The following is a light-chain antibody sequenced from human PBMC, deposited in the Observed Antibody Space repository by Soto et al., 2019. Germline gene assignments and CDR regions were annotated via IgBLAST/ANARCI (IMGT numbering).Light chain of an antibody. J-gene: IGLJ2*01. Sequence: QSVLTQPPSVSGAPGQRVTISCTGSSSNIGAGYDVHWYQHLPGAAPKLLIYGNSNRPSGVPDRFSGSQSGTSASLAITGLQAEDEADYYCQSYDSSRNVLIGGGTKLTVL. CDR2: GNS. CDR3: QSYDSSRNVL. CDR1: SSNIGAGYD. V-gene: IGLV1-40*01.